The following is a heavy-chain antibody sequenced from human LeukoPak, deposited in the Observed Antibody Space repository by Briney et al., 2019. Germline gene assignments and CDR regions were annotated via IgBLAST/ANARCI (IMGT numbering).Heavy chain of an antibody. J-gene: IGHJ5*02. CDR1: GFTFSSYG. CDR3: AKETVLRLLEWLSEYNWFDP. CDR2: IRYGGSNK. Sequence: WGTLRLSCAASGFTFSSYGMHWVRQAPGKGLEWVAFIRYGGSNKYYADSVKGRFTISKDNSKNTLLMQMNRLAAENTVVYCWAKETVLRLLEWLSEYNWFDPWGQGTLVTVSS. V-gene: IGHV3-30*02. D-gene: IGHD3-3*01.